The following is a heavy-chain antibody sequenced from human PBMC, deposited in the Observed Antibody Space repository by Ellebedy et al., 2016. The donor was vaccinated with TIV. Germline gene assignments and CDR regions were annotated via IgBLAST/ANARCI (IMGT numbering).Heavy chain of an antibody. D-gene: IGHD2-2*02. V-gene: IGHV1-18*04. CDR3: ARDRYIKRIAWFDP. CDR2: ISGYNGNT. Sequence: AASVKVSCKASGYTFTSYGISWVRQAPGQGLEWMGWISGYNGNTNYAQKLQGRVTMTTDTSTSTAYMELRSLRSDDTAVYYCARDRYIKRIAWFDPWGQGTLVTVSS. J-gene: IGHJ5*02. CDR1: GYTFTSYG.